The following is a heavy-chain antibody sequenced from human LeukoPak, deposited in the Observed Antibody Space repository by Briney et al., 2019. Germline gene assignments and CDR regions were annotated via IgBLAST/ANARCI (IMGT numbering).Heavy chain of an antibody. CDR3: ARDADGVLVAHIFDY. J-gene: IGHJ4*02. V-gene: IGHV3-21*01. Sequence: GGSLRLSCAASGFTFSSYSMNWVRQAPGEGLEWVSSISSSSSYIYYADSVKGRFTISRDNAKNSLYLQMNSLRAEDTAVYYCARDADGVLVAHIFDYWGQGTLVTVSS. D-gene: IGHD2-21*01. CDR2: ISSSSSYI. CDR1: GFTFSSYS.